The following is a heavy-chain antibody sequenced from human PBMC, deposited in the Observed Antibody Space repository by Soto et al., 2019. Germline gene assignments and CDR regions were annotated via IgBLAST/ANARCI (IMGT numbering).Heavy chain of an antibody. Sequence: SVKVSCKASGGTFSSYAISWVRQAPGQGLEWMGGIIPIFVTANYAQKFQGRVTITADKSTSTAYMELSSLRSEDTAVYYCARAVVVVPAAIIPYYYGMDVWGQGTTVTVSS. V-gene: IGHV1-69*06. CDR2: IIPIFVTA. D-gene: IGHD2-2*02. CDR3: ARAVVVVPAAIIPYYYGMDV. CDR1: GGTFSSYA. J-gene: IGHJ6*02.